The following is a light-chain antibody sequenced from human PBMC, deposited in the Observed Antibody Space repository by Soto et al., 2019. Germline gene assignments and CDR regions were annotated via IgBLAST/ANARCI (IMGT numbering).Light chain of an antibody. V-gene: IGKV3-15*01. CDR1: QNVTSR. CDR3: QQYDTWWT. CDR2: DAS. J-gene: IGKJ1*01. Sequence: EIVVTQSPATLSVSPGERVTLSCTASQNVTSRIAWYQQKPGQTPRLLIYDASTRAAGIPDRFNGGDSGTEFTLTISSLQSEAFALYFCQQYDTWWTFGQGTRVQI.